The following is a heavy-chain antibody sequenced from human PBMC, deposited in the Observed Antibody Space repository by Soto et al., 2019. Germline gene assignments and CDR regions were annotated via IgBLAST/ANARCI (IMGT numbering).Heavy chain of an antibody. Sequence: SETLSLTCTVSGGSISSYYWSWIRQPPGKGLEWIGDIYYSGSTNYNPSLKSRVTISVDTSKNQFSLKLSSVTAADTAVYYCARGKRFIRYCSGGSCYPPYYFDYWGQGTLVTVSS. CDR2: IYYSGST. J-gene: IGHJ4*02. D-gene: IGHD2-15*01. CDR1: GGSISSYY. CDR3: ARGKRFIRYCSGGSCYPPYYFDY. V-gene: IGHV4-59*12.